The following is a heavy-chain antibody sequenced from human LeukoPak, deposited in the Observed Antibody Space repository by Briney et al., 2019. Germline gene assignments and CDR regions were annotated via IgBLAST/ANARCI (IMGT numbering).Heavy chain of an antibody. V-gene: IGHV1-18*01. Sequence: ASVKVSFKASGYRFTYYGISWVRQAPGQGLQWMGWISTYNTNTNYAQKLQGRVTMTTDTSTSTAYMELRSLRSDDTAVYYCARDESSGSYGPNLDDGGQGTLVTVSS. CDR1: GYRFTYYG. J-gene: IGHJ4*02. D-gene: IGHD1-26*01. CDR2: ISTYNTNT. CDR3: ARDESSGSYGPNLDD.